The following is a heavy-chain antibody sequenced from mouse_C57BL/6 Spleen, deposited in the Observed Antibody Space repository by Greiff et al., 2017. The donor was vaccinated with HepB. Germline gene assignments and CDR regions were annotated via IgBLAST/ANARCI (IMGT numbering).Heavy chain of an antibody. CDR1: GYTFTSYW. V-gene: IGHV1-50*01. J-gene: IGHJ3*01. Sequence: QVQLKQSGAELVKPGASVKLSCKASGYTFTSYWMQWVKQRPGQGLEWIGEIDPSDSYTNYNQKFKGKATLTVDTSSCTAYMQPSSLTSEDSAVYYCARRGYYGSSFFAYWGQGTLVTVSA. CDR2: IDPSDSYT. CDR3: ARRGYYGSSFFAY. D-gene: IGHD1-1*01.